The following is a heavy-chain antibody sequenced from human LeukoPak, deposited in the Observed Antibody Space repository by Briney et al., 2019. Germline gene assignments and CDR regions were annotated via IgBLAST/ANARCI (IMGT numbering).Heavy chain of an antibody. D-gene: IGHD5-24*01. J-gene: IGHJ4*02. Sequence: GGSLRLSCAASAFTVSSNYMSWVRQAPGKGLECVSVIYSGGSTYYADSVKGRFTISRDNSKNTLYLQMNSLRVEDTAVYYCARDYKYAFDNWGQGTLVTVSS. CDR2: IYSGGST. V-gene: IGHV3-66*01. CDR3: ARDYKYAFDN. CDR1: AFTVSSNY.